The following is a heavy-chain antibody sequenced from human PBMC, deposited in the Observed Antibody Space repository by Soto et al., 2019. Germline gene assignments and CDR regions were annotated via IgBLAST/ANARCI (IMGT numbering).Heavy chain of an antibody. CDR1: EFTFSTYA. D-gene: IGHD3-9*01. V-gene: IGHV3-23*01. CDR3: ANALVTEYFDIWTAYHPPLEY. J-gene: IGHJ4*02. Sequence: EVQLLESGGGLVQPGGSLRLSCEASEFTFSTYAMTWVRQAPGKGLEWVSSITNSGGTTYYADSVKGRFTISRDNSQNTLYLQMNSLTAEDTAMYYCANALVTEYFDIWTAYHPPLEYWGQGTLVTVSS. CDR2: ITNSGGTT.